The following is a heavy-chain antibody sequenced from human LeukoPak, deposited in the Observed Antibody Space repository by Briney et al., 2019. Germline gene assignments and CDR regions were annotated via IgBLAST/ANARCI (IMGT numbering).Heavy chain of an antibody. D-gene: IGHD6-13*01. V-gene: IGHV4-4*07. J-gene: IGHJ4*02. CDR3: ARDEVYSSSWYYFDY. CDR2: IYTSGST. CDR1: GGSISSYY. Sequence: PSETLSLTCTVSGGSISSYYWGWIRQPAGKGLEWIGRIYTSGSTNYNPSLKSRVTMSVDTSKNQFSLKLSSVTAADTAVYYCARDEVYSSSWYYFDYWGQGTLVTVSS.